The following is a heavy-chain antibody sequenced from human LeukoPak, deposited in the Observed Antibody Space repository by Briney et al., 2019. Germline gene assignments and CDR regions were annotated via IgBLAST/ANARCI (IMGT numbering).Heavy chain of an antibody. CDR2: ISSNGAGT. Sequence: GGSLRLSCAASGFTFSSYAMSWVRQAPGKRLEYASSISSNGAGTLYADSVKGRFTISRDNSRNTLYLQMSSLRPEDTAVYYCVKVQDGSTFDYWGQGSLVTVSS. J-gene: IGHJ4*02. D-gene: IGHD5-24*01. V-gene: IGHV3-64D*09. CDR3: VKVQDGSTFDY. CDR1: GFTFSSYA.